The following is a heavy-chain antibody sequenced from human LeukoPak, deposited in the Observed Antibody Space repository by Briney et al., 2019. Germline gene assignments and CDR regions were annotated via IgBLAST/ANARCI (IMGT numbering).Heavy chain of an antibody. V-gene: IGHV4-59*01. CDR2: IYYSGST. D-gene: IGHD4-23*01. CDR3: ARVSTVVTPSYWYFDL. Sequence: SETLSLTCTVSGDSISSYHWSWIRQPPGKGLEWIGCIYYSGSTNYNPSLKSRVTISVDTSKNQFSLKLSSVTAADTAVYYCARVSTVVTPSYWYFDLWGRGTLVTVSS. J-gene: IGHJ2*01. CDR1: GDSISSYH.